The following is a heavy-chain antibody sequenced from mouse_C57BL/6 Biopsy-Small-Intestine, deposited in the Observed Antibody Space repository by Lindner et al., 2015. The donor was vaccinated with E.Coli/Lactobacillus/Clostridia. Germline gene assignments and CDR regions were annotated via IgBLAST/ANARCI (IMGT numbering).Heavy chain of an antibody. J-gene: IGHJ4*01. Sequence: VQLQESGAELVRPGTSVKMSCKASGYTFTNYWIGWAKQRPGHGLEWIGDVYPGGGYTNYNEKFKGKATLTADKSSSTAYMQFSSLTSEGSAIYYCARSNYDAMDYWGQGTSVTVSS. CDR2: VYPGGGYT. CDR1: GYTFTNYW. CDR3: ARSNYDAMDY. V-gene: IGHV1-63*01. D-gene: IGHD2-5*01.